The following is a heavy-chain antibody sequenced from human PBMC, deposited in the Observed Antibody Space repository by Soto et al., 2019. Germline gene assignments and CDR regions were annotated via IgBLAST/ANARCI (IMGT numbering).Heavy chain of an antibody. CDR3: ARTYSSGGLDY. V-gene: IGHV3-30-3*01. CDR2: ISYDGSNK. D-gene: IGHD6-19*01. J-gene: IGHJ4*02. CDR1: GFTFSSYA. Sequence: QVQLVESGGGVVQPGRSLRLSCAASGFTFSSYAMHWVRQAPGKGLEWVAVISYDGSNKYYADSVKGRFTISRDNSKNTLYLQMNSLRAEVTAVYYCARTYSSGGLDYWGQGTLVTVSS.